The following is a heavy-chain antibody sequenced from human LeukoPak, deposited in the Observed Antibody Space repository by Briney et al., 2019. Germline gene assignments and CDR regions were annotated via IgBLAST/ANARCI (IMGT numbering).Heavy chain of an antibody. D-gene: IGHD1-26*01. J-gene: IGHJ3*02. CDR3: ARQGMVGGTDPHXXXAFDI. Sequence: ASVKVSCKPSGYTFSDYFVHWVRQAPGQGLEWMGWINPDSGGTHYAQNFQGRVTMTRDTSITSAHMELSSLRSDDTAVYYCARQGMVGGTDPHXXXAFDIWGQGTMVTVSS. V-gene: IGHV1-2*02. CDR1: GYTFSDYF. CDR2: INPDSGGT.